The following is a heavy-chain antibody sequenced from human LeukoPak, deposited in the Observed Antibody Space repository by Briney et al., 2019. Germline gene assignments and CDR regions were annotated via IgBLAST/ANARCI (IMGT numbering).Heavy chain of an antibody. V-gene: IGHV1-69*06. CDR2: IIPIFGTA. D-gene: IGHD2/OR15-2a*01. CDR3: AKDQIIVTVVATDY. Sequence: ASVKVSCKASGGTFSSYAISWVRQAPGQGLEWMGGIIPIFGTANYAQKFQGRVTITADKSTSTAYMELSSLRSEDTAVYYCAKDQIIVTVVATDYWGQGTQVTVSS. J-gene: IGHJ4*02. CDR1: GGTFSSYA.